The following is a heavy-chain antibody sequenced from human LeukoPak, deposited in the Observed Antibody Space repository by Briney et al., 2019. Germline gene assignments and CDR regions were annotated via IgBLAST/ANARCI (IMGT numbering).Heavy chain of an antibody. CDR2: ISGSGGST. CDR1: GFTFSSYG. J-gene: IGHJ4*02. V-gene: IGHV3-23*01. Sequence: GGTLRLSCAASGFTFSSYGMSWVRQAPGKGLEWVSGISGSGGSTYYADSVKGRFTISRDNSNNTLYLQMKSLRGEDTAVYFCAKENWVYNWKYDSSGSGINYWGQGTLVTVSS. CDR3: AKENWVYNWKYDSSGSGINY. D-gene: IGHD3-22*01.